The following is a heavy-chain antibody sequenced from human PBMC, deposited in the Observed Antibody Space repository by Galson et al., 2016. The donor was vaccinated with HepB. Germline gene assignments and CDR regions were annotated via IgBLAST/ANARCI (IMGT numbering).Heavy chain of an antibody. CDR1: GFSFSSYV. J-gene: IGHJ4*02. Sequence: SLRLSCAASGFSFSSYVMFWVRQAPGKGLEFVSAIGSDGRSTHYADSLRGRFTVSRDNSNNMLYLQMSSLRAEDTAVSYCGKYEFDYWGQGTLVTVSS. D-gene: IGHD3-3*01. CDR3: GKYEFDY. V-gene: IGHV3-64D*09. CDR2: IGSDGRST.